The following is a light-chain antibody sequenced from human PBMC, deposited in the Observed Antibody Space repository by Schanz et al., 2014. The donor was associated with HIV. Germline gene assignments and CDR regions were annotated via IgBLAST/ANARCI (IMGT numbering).Light chain of an antibody. CDR1: QSISSY. CDR3: QQSYSTPWT. J-gene: IGKJ1*01. V-gene: IGKV1-39*01. CDR2: VAS. Sequence: DIQMTQSPSSLSASVGDRVTITCRASQSISSYLNWYQQKPGKAPMLLIYVASSLQSGVPSRFSGSGSGTDFTLTISSLQPEDFATYYCQQSYSTPWTFGQGTKVEIK.